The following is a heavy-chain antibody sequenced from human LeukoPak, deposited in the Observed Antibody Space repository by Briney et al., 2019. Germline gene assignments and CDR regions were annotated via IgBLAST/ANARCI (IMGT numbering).Heavy chain of an antibody. J-gene: IGHJ4*02. V-gene: IGHV3-30*02. D-gene: IGHD2-21*01. CDR1: GFTFSSYG. CDR3: AKDHSGYCGGDCPLDLDY. CDR2: IRYDGSNK. Sequence: GGSLRLSCAASGFTFSSYGMHWVRQAPGKGLEWVAFIRYDGSNKYYADSVKGRFTISRDNSKNTLYLQMNSLRAEDTAVYYCAKDHSGYCGGDCPLDLDYWGQGTLVTVSS.